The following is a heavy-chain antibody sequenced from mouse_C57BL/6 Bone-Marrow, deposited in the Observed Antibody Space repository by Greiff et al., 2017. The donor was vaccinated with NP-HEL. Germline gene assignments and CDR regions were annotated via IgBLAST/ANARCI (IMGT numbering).Heavy chain of an antibody. CDR3: ARCGGFHLGY. V-gene: IGHV1-54*01. J-gene: IGHJ2*01. Sequence: QVQLKQSGAELVRPGTSVKVSCKASGYAFTNYWIDWVKQRPGQGLEWIGVINPGSGGTNYNEKFKGKATLTADKSSSTAYMQLSSLTSEDSAVYFCARCGGFHLGYWGQGTTLTVSS. CDR1: GYAFTNYW. CDR2: INPGSGGT.